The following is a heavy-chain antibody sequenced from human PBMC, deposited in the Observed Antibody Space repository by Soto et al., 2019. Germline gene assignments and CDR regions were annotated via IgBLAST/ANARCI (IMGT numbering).Heavy chain of an antibody. V-gene: IGHV3-23*01. CDR3: AKDFIATPEGYLDY. J-gene: IGHJ4*02. CDR1: GFTFSSYA. Sequence: PGGSLRLSCAASGFTFSSYAMSWVRQAPGKGLEWVSATSGSGDITYYADSVKGRFTISRDNSKNTLYLQMNSLRAEDTAVYYCAKDFIATPEGYLDYWGQGTLVTVS. D-gene: IGHD5-18*01. CDR2: TSGSGDIT.